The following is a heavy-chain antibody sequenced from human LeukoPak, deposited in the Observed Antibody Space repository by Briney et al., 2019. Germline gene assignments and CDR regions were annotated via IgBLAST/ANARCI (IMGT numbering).Heavy chain of an antibody. V-gene: IGHV1-18*01. Sequence: ASVKVSCKASGYTFTSYGISWVRQAPGQGLEWMGWISAYNGNTNYAQKLQGRVAMTRDTSISTAYTELSRLRSDDTAVYYCASTMTTVTTDLYYFDYWGQGTLVTVSS. CDR2: ISAYNGNT. CDR3: ASTMTTVTTDLYYFDY. J-gene: IGHJ4*02. D-gene: IGHD4-17*01. CDR1: GYTFTSYG.